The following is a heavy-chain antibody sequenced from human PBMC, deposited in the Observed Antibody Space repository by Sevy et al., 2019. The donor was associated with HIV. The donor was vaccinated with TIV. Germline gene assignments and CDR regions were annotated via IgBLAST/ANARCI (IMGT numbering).Heavy chain of an antibody. Sequence: GGSLRLSCAASGFTFSSYGMHWVRQAPGKGLEWVAVISYDGSNKYYADSVKGRFTISRDNSKNTLYLQMNGLRAEDTAVYYCAKDDIVVVPAASPAPDYWGQGTLVTVSS. J-gene: IGHJ4*02. CDR2: ISYDGSNK. V-gene: IGHV3-30*18. D-gene: IGHD2-2*01. CDR1: GFTFSSYG. CDR3: AKDDIVVVPAASPAPDY.